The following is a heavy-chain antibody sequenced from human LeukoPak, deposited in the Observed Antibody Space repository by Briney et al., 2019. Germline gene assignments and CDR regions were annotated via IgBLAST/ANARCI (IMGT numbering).Heavy chain of an antibody. D-gene: IGHD4-17*01. CDR1: GGTFSSYA. CDR2: IIPIFGTA. V-gene: IGHV1-69*01. CDR3: ARGHYGDYPYYYYGMDV. J-gene: IGHJ6*04. Sequence: SVKASCKASGGTFSSYAISWVRQAPGQGLEWMGGIIPIFGTANYAQKFQGRVTITADESTSTAYMELSSLRSEDTAVYYCARGHYGDYPYYYYGMDVWGKGTTVTVSS.